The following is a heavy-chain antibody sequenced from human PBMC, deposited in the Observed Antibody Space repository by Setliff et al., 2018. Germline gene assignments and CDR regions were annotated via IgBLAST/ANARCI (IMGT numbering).Heavy chain of an antibody. J-gene: IGHJ3*02. CDR2: IYYSGNT. CDR1: GGSISSGGYY. CDR3: ARRMWELRSDAFDI. D-gene: IGHD1-26*01. V-gene: IGHV4-31*03. Sequence: PSETLSLTCTVSGGSISSGGYYWSWIRQHPGKGLEWIGYIYYSGNTYYNPSLKSRVTISVDTSKNQFSLKLSSVTAADTAVYYCARRMWELRSDAFDIWGQGTMVTVSS.